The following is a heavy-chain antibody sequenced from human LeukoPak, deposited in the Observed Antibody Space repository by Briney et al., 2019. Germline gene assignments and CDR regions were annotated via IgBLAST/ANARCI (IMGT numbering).Heavy chain of an antibody. CDR3: ARVFDS. J-gene: IGHJ4*02. CDR2: VFYTGKT. CDR1: GGSVSTSDYY. V-gene: IGHV4-39*07. Sequence: SETLSLTCTVSGGSVSTSDYYWGWIRQSPVKGLEWIGDVFYTGKTNYNPFLRGRATISIDTSKNQFSLKLTYVTAADSAVYYCARVFDSWGQGTLVTVSS.